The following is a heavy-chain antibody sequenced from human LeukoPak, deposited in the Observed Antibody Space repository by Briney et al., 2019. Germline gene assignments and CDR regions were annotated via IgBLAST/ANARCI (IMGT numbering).Heavy chain of an antibody. CDR1: GFTFSSYS. V-gene: IGHV3-21*01. Sequence: GGSLRLSCAASGFTFSSYSMNWVRQAPGRGLEWVSSISSSSSYIYYADSVKGRFTISRDNAKNSLYLQMNSLRAEDTAVYYCARDRDIAAAGPYNWFDPWGQGTLDTVSS. D-gene: IGHD6-13*01. CDR3: ARDRDIAAAGPYNWFDP. J-gene: IGHJ5*02. CDR2: ISSSSSYI.